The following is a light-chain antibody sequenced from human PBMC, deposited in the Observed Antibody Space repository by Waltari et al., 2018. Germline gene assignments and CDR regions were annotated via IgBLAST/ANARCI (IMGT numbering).Light chain of an antibody. Sequence: IVLSQSPGTLSLSLGDRATLSCRASQSVGSNYLSWYQQKRGQPPRLLIYAASSRATGIPDRFSGSGSGTDFTLTISRLEPEDFAVYYCQQFGSSPITFGQGTRLEIK. V-gene: IGKV3-20*01. CDR3: QQFGSSPIT. CDR1: QSVGSNY. J-gene: IGKJ5*01. CDR2: AAS.